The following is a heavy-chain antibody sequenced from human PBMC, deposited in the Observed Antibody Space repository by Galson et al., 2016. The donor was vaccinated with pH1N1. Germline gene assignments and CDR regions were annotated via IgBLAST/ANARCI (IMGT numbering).Heavy chain of an antibody. CDR3: ARDSEYSGHEGFH. Sequence: SLRLSCAASGFTFTSYAMHWVRQAPGKGLEWVAVILYDGTNEYYADSVKGRFTISRDKTQSTVYLQMNSLRTEDTAVYYCARDSEYSGHEGFHWAQGTLVSVSS. CDR1: GFTFTSYA. V-gene: IGHV3-30*04. J-gene: IGHJ4*02. D-gene: IGHD5-12*01. CDR2: ILYDGTNE.